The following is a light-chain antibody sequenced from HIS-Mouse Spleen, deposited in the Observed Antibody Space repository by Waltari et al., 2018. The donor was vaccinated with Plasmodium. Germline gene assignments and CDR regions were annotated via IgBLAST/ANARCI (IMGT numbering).Light chain of an antibody. Sequence: EIVLTQSPDFQSVTPKEKVTLSCRASQSVSSSYLAWYQQKPGQAPRLLIYVASSRATGIPDRFSGSGSGTDFTLTISRLEPEDFAVYYCQQYGSSPLTFGGGTKVEIK. CDR3: QQYGSSPLT. V-gene: IGKV3-20*01. CDR2: VAS. J-gene: IGKJ4*01. CDR1: QSVSSSY.